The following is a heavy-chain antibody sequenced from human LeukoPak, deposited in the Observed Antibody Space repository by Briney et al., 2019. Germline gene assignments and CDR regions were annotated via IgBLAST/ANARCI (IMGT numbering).Heavy chain of an antibody. D-gene: IGHD3-22*01. CDR3: ARDSSPWYYYDRSGSNGFDP. CDR2: ISGGGSNT. Sequence: GGSLRLSCAASGFTFSDYFMSWIRQAPGKGLEWVSYISGGGSNTKYADSVKGRFTISRDNSKNTLYLQMNSLRAEDTAVYYCARDSSPWYYYDRSGSNGFDPWGQGTLVTVSS. V-gene: IGHV3-11*06. CDR1: GFTFSDYF. J-gene: IGHJ5*02.